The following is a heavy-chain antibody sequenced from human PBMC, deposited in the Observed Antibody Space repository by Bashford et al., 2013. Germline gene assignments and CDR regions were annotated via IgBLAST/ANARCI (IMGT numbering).Heavy chain of an antibody. CDR2: IYWNDDK. D-gene: IGHD3-22*01. Sequence: SGPTLVKPTQTLTLTCTFSGFSLSTSGMCVSWIRQPPGKALEWLALIYWNDDKRYSPSLKSRLTITKDTSKNQVVLTMTNMDPVDTATYYCAPYYYYDSSGWKNYFDYWAREPWSPSPQ. V-gene: IGHV2-5*08. CDR1: GFSLSTSGMC. J-gene: IGHJ4*02. CDR3: APYYYYDSSGWKNYFDY.